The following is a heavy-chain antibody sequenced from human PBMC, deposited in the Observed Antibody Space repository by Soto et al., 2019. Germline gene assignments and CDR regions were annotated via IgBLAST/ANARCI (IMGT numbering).Heavy chain of an antibody. CDR1: GFTFSSYG. CDR2: IWYDGSNK. J-gene: IGHJ4*02. Sequence: GGSLRLSCAASGFTFSSYGMHWVRQAPGKGLEWVAVIWYDGSNKYYADSVKGRFTISRDNSKNTLYLQMNSLRAEDTAVYYCARDHSSGYPADWGQGTLVTVSS. V-gene: IGHV3-33*01. D-gene: IGHD3-22*01. CDR3: ARDHSSGYPAD.